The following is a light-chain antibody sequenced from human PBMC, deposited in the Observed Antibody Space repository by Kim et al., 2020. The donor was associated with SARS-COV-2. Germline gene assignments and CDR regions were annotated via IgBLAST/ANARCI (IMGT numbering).Light chain of an antibody. Sequence: QSALTQPASVSGSPGQSITISCTGTSSDVGSYNLVSWYQQLPGKAPKLMIYEVSKRPSGVSNRFSGSKSGNTASLTISGLQAEDEADYYCCSYAGSSTVVFGGGTQLTVL. CDR2: EVS. V-gene: IGLV2-23*02. CDR3: CSYAGSSTVV. J-gene: IGLJ2*01. CDR1: SSDVGSYNL.